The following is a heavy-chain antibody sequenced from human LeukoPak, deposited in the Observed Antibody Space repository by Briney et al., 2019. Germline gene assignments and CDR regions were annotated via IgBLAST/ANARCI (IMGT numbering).Heavy chain of an antibody. CDR2: INAGNGNT. J-gene: IGHJ4*02. CDR1: GYTFTSYA. CDR3: AREEAPTLLL. V-gene: IGHV1-3*01. Sequence: GASVKVSCKASGYTFTSYAMHWVRQAPGQRLEWMGWINAGNGNTKYSQKFQGRVTMTTDTSTSTAYMELRSLRSDDTAVYYCAREEAPTLLLWGQGTLVTVSS. D-gene: IGHD2-15*01.